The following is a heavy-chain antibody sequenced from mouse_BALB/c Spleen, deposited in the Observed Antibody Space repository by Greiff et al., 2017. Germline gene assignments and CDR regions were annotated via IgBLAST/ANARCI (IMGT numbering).Heavy chain of an antibody. D-gene: IGHD3-1*01. CDR3: ARDEAARATWLAY. V-gene: IGHV5-9-4*01. CDR1: GFTFSSYA. Sequence: DVHLVESGGGLVKPGGSLKLSCAASGFTFSSYAMSWVRQSPEKRLEWVAEISSGGSYTYYPDTVTGRFTISRDNAKNTLYLEMSSLRSEDTAMYYCARDEAARATWLAYWGQGTLVTVSA. CDR2: ISSGGSYT. J-gene: IGHJ3*01.